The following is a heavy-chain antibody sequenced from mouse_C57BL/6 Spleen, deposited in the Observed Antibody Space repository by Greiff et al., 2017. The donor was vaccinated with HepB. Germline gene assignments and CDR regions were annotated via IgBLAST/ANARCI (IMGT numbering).Heavy chain of an antibody. J-gene: IGHJ2*01. D-gene: IGHD4-1*01. CDR1: GYTFTSYW. CDR2: IYPSDSET. Sequence: QVQLQQPGAELVRPGSSVKLSCKASGYTFTSYWMDWVKQRPGQGLEWIGNIYPSDSETHYNQKFKDKATLTVDKSSSTAYMQLSSLTSEDSAVYYCARWGLGVFDYWGQGTTLTVSS. CDR3: ARWGLGVFDY. V-gene: IGHV1-61*01.